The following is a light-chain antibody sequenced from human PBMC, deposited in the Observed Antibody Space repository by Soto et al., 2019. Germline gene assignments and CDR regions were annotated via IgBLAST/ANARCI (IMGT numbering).Light chain of an antibody. CDR1: TNDVGGYNY. V-gene: IGLV2-14*01. J-gene: IGLJ1*01. Sequence: QSALTQPASVSGSPGQSITISCSGTTNDVGGYNYVSWYQQHPGKAPKLLIYEVSNRPSGVSNRFSGSKSGNTASLTISGLQAEDEADYYCSSYTSSSALYVFGIGTKLTVL. CDR3: SSYTSSSALYV. CDR2: EVS.